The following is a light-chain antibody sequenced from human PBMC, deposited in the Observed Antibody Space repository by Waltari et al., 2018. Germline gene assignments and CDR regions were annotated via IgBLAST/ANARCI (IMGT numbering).Light chain of an antibody. J-gene: IGLJ3*02. CDR1: SGHRTNI. Sequence: QLVLTHSPSASASLGASVTLTCTLSSGHRTNIIAWLPQQPEKGPRYLMNVNSDGSHNKGVGIPDRFSGSSSGAERYLTISSLQSEDEADYYCQTGGHGTWVFGGGTRLTVL. CDR3: QTGGHGTWV. V-gene: IGLV4-69*01. CDR2: VNSDGSH.